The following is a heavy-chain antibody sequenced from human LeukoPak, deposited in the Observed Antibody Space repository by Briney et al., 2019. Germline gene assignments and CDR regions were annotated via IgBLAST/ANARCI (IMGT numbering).Heavy chain of an antibody. D-gene: IGHD6-6*01. CDR3: ARRDHIAGRLDY. CDR2: INRDGGII. V-gene: IGHV3-48*03. Sequence: TGGSLRLSCAASGSTLSTYEMSWVRQAPEKGLEWVSYINRDGGIIYYADSVRGRFTISRDTAKNSLDLQMNSLRVEDTAIYYCARRDHIAGRLDYWGQGTLVTVSS. J-gene: IGHJ4*02. CDR1: GSTLSTYE.